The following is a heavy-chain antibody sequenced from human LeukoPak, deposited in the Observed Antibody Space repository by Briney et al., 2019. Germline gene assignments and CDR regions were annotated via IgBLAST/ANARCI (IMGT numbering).Heavy chain of an antibody. Sequence: GGPLRLSCAASGFTFSSYAMSWVRQAPGKGLEWVSAISGSGGSTYYADSVKGRFTISRDNSKNTLYLQMNSLRAEDTAVYYCAKRPKRITIFGVVRPFDAFDIWGQGTMVTVSS. J-gene: IGHJ3*02. CDR1: GFTFSSYA. V-gene: IGHV3-23*01. CDR2: ISGSGGST. D-gene: IGHD3-3*01. CDR3: AKRPKRITIFGVVRPFDAFDI.